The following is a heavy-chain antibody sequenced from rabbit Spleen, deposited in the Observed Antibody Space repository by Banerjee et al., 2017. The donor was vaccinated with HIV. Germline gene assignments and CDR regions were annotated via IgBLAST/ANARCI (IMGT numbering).Heavy chain of an antibody. CDR3: ARDLAAWNSGSYAFNL. J-gene: IGHJ4*01. D-gene: IGHD1-1*01. V-gene: IGHV1S47*01. CDR1: GFDFSSDA. Sequence: EESGGDLVKPGASLTLTCKASGFDFSSDAMCWVRQAPGKGPEWIACIYNGDGTTYYASWVHGRFTVSKASSTTVTLQMTSLTAADTAAYFCARDLAAWNSGSYAFNLWGQGTLVTVS. CDR2: IYNGDGTT.